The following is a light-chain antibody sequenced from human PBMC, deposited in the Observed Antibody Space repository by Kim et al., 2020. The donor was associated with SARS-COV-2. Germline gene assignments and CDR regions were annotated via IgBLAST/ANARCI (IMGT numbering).Light chain of an antibody. CDR1: SSNLGTNS. J-gene: IGLJ3*02. CDR3: AGWDDSLNAEV. V-gene: IGLV1-44*01. CDR2: KNN. Sequence: GQGVTISCSGSSSNLGTNSVHWYQQFPGRAPEVLIYKNNQRPSGVPDRFSGSKSGTSASLAISGLQSEDEGDYYCAGWDDSLNAEVFGGGTQLTVL.